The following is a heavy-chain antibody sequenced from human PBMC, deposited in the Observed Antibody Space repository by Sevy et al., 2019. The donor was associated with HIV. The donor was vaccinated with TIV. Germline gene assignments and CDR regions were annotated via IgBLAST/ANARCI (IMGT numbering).Heavy chain of an antibody. CDR1: GGSFSGYY. CDR2: INHSGST. V-gene: IGHV4-34*01. D-gene: IGHD2-21*01. CDR3: ARGPRDGYPDWFDP. Sequence: ETLSLTCAVYGGSFSGYYWSWIRQPPGKGLEWIGEINHSGSTNYNPSLKSRVTISVDTSKNQFSLKVNSVTAADTAVYDCARGPRDGYPDWFDPWGQGTLVTVSS. J-gene: IGHJ5*02.